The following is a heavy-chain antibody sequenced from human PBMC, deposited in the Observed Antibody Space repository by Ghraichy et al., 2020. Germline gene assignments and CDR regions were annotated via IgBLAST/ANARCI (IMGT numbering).Heavy chain of an antibody. CDR2: FRSKAYGGTT. D-gene: IGHD3-3*01. Sequence: GGSLRLSFTASGFTFVDYAMSWVGQAPGKGLGWVGFFRSKAYGGTTEYAASVKGRFTISRDDSKSIAYLQMNSLKTEDTAVYYCTRGGSYDFWSGYSDYYYYYGMDVWGQGTTVTVSS. V-gene: IGHV3-49*04. CDR3: TRGGSYDFWSGYSDYYYYYGMDV. J-gene: IGHJ6*02. CDR1: GFTFVDYA.